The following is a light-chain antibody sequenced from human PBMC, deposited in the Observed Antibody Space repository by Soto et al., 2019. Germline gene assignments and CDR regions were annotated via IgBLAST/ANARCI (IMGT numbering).Light chain of an antibody. Sequence: EIVLTQSPRPLYLSRGERDTLSCRSSQSVSSSYLAWYQQKPGQAPRLLIYGASSRATGIPDRFSGSGAGTDFTLTISRLDPEDFAVYYCQQYDSAPLTFGGGTKVDIK. J-gene: IGKJ4*01. V-gene: IGKV3-20*01. CDR3: QQYDSAPLT. CDR2: GAS. CDR1: QSVSSSY.